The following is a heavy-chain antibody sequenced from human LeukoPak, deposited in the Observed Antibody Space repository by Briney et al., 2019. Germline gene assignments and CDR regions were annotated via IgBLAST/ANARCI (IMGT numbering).Heavy chain of an antibody. Sequence: PGGSLRLSCAASGFTFSDYYMSWIRQAPGKGLEWVSYISSSGSTIYYADSVKGRFTTSRDNAKNSLYLQMNSLRAEDTAVYYCARSLSGWMYYFDYWGQGTLVTVSS. D-gene: IGHD6-19*01. CDR3: ARSLSGWMYYFDY. CDR1: GFTFSDYY. V-gene: IGHV3-11*01. J-gene: IGHJ4*02. CDR2: ISSSGSTI.